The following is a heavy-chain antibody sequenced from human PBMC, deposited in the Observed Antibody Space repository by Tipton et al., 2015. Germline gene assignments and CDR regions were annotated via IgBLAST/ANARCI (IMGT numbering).Heavy chain of an antibody. D-gene: IGHD6-13*01. CDR1: GFTFSSYV. Sequence: SLRLSCAASGFTFSSYVMSWVRQVPGKGLEWVAGIDWNGGRTGYADSVKGRFIISRDNAQNSLFLQMNSLTAEDTAFYYCAREGSSWYFGVYWGQGTLVSVSS. CDR2: IDWNGGRT. CDR3: AREGSSWYFGVY. J-gene: IGHJ4*02. V-gene: IGHV3-20*04.